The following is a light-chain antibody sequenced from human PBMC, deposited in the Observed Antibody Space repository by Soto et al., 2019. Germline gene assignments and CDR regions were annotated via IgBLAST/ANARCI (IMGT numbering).Light chain of an antibody. CDR1: SSDVGSYNL. J-gene: IGLJ1*01. CDR2: EVS. Sequence: QSVLTQPASVSGSPGQSITISCTGTSSDVGSYNLVSWYQQHPGKAPKLMIFEVSGRPSGVSNRFSGSKSGNTASLTISGLQPEDEAEYYCCSYAGSSTYVFGTGTKVTVL. CDR3: CSYAGSSTYV. V-gene: IGLV2-23*02.